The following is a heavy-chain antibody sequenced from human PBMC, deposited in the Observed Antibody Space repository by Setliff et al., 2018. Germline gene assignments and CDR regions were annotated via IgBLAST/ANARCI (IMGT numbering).Heavy chain of an antibody. D-gene: IGHD2-15*01. CDR3: ARTCSGSGCYAGLES. CDR1: GFTLSSYW. J-gene: IGHJ4*02. CDR2: ISSSSSYI. Sequence: PGGSLRLSCAASGFTLSSYWMHWVRQVPGKGLVWVSSISSSSSYIYYADSVQGRFTISRDNAKNSLYLQMNSLRAEDTAVYYCARTCSGSGCYAGLESWGQGTPVTVSS. V-gene: IGHV3-21*01.